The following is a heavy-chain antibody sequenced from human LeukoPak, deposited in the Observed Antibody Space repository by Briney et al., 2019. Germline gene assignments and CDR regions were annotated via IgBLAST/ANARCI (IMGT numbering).Heavy chain of an antibody. J-gene: IGHJ4*02. CDR2: ISPNSGGT. V-gene: IGHV1-2*02. CDR1: GYTFSDHF. Sequence: GASVKVSCKTSGYTFSDHFIHWVRQAPGQGLEWMGWISPNSGGTNSAQTFQGRVTMTRDTSINTVYMELSSLRSEDTAVYYCATQDTYFDYWGQGTLVTVSS. CDR3: ATQDTYFDY. D-gene: IGHD5-18*01.